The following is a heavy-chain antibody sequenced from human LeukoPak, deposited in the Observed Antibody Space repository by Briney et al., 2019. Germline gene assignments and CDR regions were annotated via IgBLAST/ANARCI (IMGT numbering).Heavy chain of an antibody. CDR1: GGPISSTNW. D-gene: IGHD6-19*01. Sequence: SETLSLTRAVSGGPISSTNWWSWVRQPPGKGREWIGEIYHSGSTNYNPSLRSRITISVDKSKDQFSLRLSSVTAADTAVYYRARDSLAVAPTFDYWGQGTLVTVSS. CDR2: IYHSGST. J-gene: IGHJ4*02. V-gene: IGHV4-4*02. CDR3: ARDSLAVAPTFDY.